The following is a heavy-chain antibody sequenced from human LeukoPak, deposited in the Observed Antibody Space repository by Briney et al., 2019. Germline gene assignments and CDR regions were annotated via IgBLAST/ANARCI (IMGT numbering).Heavy chain of an antibody. CDR1: GGSISSSSYY. CDR2: IYYSGST. J-gene: IGHJ4*02. D-gene: IGHD7-27*01. V-gene: IGHV4-39*01. CDR3: ARGPPTGDLNY. Sequence: PSETLSLTCSVSGGSISSSSYYWGWIRQPPGKGLEWIGSIYYSGSTYYNPFLKSRLTISVDTSKNQFSLKLSSVTAADTAVYYCARGPPTGDLNYWGQGTLVTVSS.